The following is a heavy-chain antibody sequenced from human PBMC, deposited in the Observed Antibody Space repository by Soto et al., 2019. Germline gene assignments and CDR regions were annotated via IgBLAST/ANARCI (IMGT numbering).Heavy chain of an antibody. D-gene: IGHD6-13*01. Sequence: GGSLRLSCAASGFTFNSYAMHWVRQAPGKGLEWVAVIWDDGSNKLYADSVRGRFTISRDNSKNTLYLQMNSLRAEDTAVYYCARLSGQQLAGDYWGQGTLVTVSS. V-gene: IGHV3-33*01. CDR2: IWDDGSNK. CDR3: ARLSGQQLAGDY. CDR1: GFTFNSYA. J-gene: IGHJ4*02.